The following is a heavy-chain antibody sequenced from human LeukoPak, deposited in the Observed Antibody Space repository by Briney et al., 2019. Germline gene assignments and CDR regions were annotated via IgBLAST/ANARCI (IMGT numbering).Heavy chain of an antibody. D-gene: IGHD4-17*01. CDR1: GGNFNPYA. CDR3: ARDRTTSVT. J-gene: IGHJ4*02. V-gene: IGHV1-69*04. Sequence: ASVKVSCKASGGNFNPYAITWVRRAPGQGLEWMGRIIPLLDKPNYAHQFQGRVTITADKSTSTAYMELNSLRSEDTAMYYCARDRTTSVTWGQGTLVTVSS. CDR2: IIPLLDKP.